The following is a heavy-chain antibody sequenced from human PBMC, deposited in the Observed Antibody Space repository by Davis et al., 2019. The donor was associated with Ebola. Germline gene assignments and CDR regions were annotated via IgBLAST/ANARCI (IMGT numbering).Heavy chain of an antibody. CDR1: GFTFSTYS. V-gene: IGHV3-21*01. J-gene: IGHJ6*04. CDR3: ARSNV. CDR2: ISSHSYSI. Sequence: GESLKISCAASGFTFSTYSLNWLRQAPGKGLEWVSSISSHSYSIYYADSVKGRFTISRDNAKNSLYLQMNNLRAEDTAVYFCARSNVWGKGTTVTVSS.